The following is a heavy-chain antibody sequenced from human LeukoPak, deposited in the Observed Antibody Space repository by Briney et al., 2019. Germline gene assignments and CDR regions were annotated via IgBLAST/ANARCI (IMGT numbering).Heavy chain of an antibody. J-gene: IGHJ4*02. Sequence: SETLSLTCAVYGGSFSGYYWSWIRQPPGKGLEWIGEINHSGSTNYNPFLKSRVTISVDTSKNQFSLKLSSVTAADTAVYYCARGGMIWGQGTLVTVSS. CDR2: INHSGST. CDR1: GGSFSGYY. D-gene: IGHD3-22*01. CDR3: ARGGMI. V-gene: IGHV4-34*01.